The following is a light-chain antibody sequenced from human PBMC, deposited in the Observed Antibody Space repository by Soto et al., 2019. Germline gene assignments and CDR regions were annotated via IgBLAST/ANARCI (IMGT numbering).Light chain of an antibody. Sequence: QSVLTQPPSVSGAPGQRVTISCTGSSSNIGAGYDVHWYQQLPGAAPKLLIYSNNNRPSGVPDRFSGSKSGASASLAIPGLQAEDEADYYCQSFDRRPHVVFGGGTKLTVL. CDR2: SNN. CDR1: SSNIGAGYD. V-gene: IGLV1-40*01. J-gene: IGLJ2*01. CDR3: QSFDRRPHVV.